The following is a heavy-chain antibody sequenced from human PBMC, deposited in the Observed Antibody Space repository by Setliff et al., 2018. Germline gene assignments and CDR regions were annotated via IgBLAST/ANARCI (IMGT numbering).Heavy chain of an antibody. CDR2: IRAGSDNI. D-gene: IGHD2-8*01. CDR3: ARGHCTTISCFLDH. V-gene: IGHV3-9*01. CDR1: GFIFDDYA. J-gene: IGHJ4*02. Sequence: GGSLRLSCAASGFIFDDYAMHWVRQAPGKGLEWVSGIRAGSDNIAYADSVKGRFTISRDNAKNSLCLQVDSLRPDDTAFYYCARGHCTTISCFLDHWGQGTLVTVSS.